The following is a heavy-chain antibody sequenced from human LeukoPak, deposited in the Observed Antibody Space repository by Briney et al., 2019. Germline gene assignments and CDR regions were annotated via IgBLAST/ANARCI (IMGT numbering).Heavy chain of an antibody. CDR3: ARTTEAHSWRTRYYDYYIDV. CDR2: IYYSGIT. V-gene: IGHV4-39*07. CDR1: GASISSSDRY. J-gene: IGHJ6*03. D-gene: IGHD6-13*01. Sequence: SETPSLTCTVSGASISSSDRYWGWIRQPPGKGLEWIGSIYYSGITYHNPSLKSRVTISVDTSKNRFSLKLSSVTAADTAVYYCARTTEAHSWRTRYYDYYIDVWGKGTTVTVSS.